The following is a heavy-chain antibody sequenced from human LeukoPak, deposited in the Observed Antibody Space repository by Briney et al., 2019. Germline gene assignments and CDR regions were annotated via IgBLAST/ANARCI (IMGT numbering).Heavy chain of an antibody. CDR1: GGTFSSYA. Sequence: GASVKVSCKASGGTFSSYAISWVRQAPGQGLEWMGGIIPIFGTANYAQKFQGRVTITTDESTSTAYMELSSLRSADTAVYYCASGTRGVAAAGTFSSDYWGQGTLVTVSS. J-gene: IGHJ4*02. V-gene: IGHV1-69*05. CDR3: ASGTRGVAAAGTFSSDY. D-gene: IGHD6-13*01. CDR2: IIPIFGTA.